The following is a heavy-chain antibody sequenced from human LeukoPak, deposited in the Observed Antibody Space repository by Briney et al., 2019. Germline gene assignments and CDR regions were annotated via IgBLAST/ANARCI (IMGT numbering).Heavy chain of an antibody. CDR1: GFTVSTNY. V-gene: IGHV3-66*01. CDR3: ARNYYGSGSYSLISFDS. CDR2: ISSGGST. D-gene: IGHD3-10*01. Sequence: GGSLRPSCAASGFTVSTNYMSWVRQAPGKGLQWVSVISSGGSTYYAASVKGRFTISRDNSKNTLYLQMNSLRAEDTAVYYCARNYYGSGSYSLISFDSWGQGTLVTVSS. J-gene: IGHJ4*02.